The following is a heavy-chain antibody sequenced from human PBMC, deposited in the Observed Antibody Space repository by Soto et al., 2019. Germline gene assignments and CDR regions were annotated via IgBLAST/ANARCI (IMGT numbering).Heavy chain of an antibody. CDR1: GLTFSNYA. D-gene: IGHD3-22*01. J-gene: IGHJ1*01. CDR2: IGGRGDNT. V-gene: IGHV3-23*01. CDR3: ANYYDSSGYPHGFFQH. Sequence: EVQLLESGGGLVQPGGFLRLSCAASGLTFSNYAMSWVRQAPGKGLEWVSSIGGRGDNTYYAESVEGRFTISRDISKNALSLHMNSLRVDDTAIYYCANYYDSSGYPHGFFQHWGQGTLVTVSS.